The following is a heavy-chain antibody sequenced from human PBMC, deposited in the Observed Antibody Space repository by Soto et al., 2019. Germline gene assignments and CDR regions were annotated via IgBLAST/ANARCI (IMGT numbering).Heavy chain of an antibody. CDR1: GGSISSSNW. J-gene: IGHJ3*02. Sequence: SETLSLTCAVSGGSISSSNWWSWVRQPPGKGLEWIGEIYHSGSTNYNPALKSRVTISVDKSKNQFSLTLSSVTAADKAVYYCASPKGGGSNDAFDIWGKGKLVT. V-gene: IGHV4-4*02. D-gene: IGHD1-26*01. CDR3: ASPKGGGSNDAFDI. CDR2: IYHSGST.